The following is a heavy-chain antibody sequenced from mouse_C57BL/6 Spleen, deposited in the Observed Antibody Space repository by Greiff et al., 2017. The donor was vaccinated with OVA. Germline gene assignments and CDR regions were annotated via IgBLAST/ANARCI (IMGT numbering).Heavy chain of an antibody. CDR3: ARTSYYGNFDY. V-gene: IGHV1-26*01. J-gene: IGHJ2*01. CDR2: INPNNGGT. Sequence: EVQLQQSGPELVKPGASVKISCKASGYTFTDYYMNWVKQSHGKSLEWIGDINPNNGGTSYNQKFKGKATLTVDKSSSTAYMELRILTSEDSAVYYCARTSYYGNFDYWGQGTTLTVSS. CDR1: GYTFTDYY. D-gene: IGHD2-10*01.